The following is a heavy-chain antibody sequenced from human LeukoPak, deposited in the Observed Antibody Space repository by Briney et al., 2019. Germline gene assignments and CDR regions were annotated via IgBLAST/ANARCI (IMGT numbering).Heavy chain of an antibody. CDR3: ARVLPQKYCSSTSCYTGDYDY. D-gene: IGHD2-2*02. Sequence: ASVKVSCKASGYTFTGYYMHWVRQAPGQGLEWMGWINPNSGGTNYAQKFQGRVTMTRDTSISTAYMVLSRLRSDDTAVYYCARVLPQKYCSSTSCYTGDYDYWGQGTLVTVSS. CDR2: INPNSGGT. CDR1: GYTFTGYY. V-gene: IGHV1-2*02. J-gene: IGHJ4*02.